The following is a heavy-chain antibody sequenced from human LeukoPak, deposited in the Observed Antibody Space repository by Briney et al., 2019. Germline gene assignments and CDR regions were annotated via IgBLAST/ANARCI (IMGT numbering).Heavy chain of an antibody. V-gene: IGHV4-4*02. CDR1: GGSISSGNW. D-gene: IGHD5-24*01. CDR2: IYHSGST. Sequence: SETLSLTCAVSGGSISSGNWWNWVRQSPGKGLEWIGEIYHSGSTKYNPSLKSRVTISVDTSKNQFSLKLSSVTAADTAVYYCARQGRVEWFDPWGQGTLVTVSS. CDR3: ARQGRVEWFDP. J-gene: IGHJ5*02.